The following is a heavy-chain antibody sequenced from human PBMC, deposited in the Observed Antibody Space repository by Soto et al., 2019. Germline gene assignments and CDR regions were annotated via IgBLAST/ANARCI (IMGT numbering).Heavy chain of an antibody. CDR1: GYTFTSYA. CDR2: INAGNGNT. CDR3: ARGDSSSWYSLAY. Sequence: ASVKVSCKASGYTFTSYAMHWVRQAPGQRLEWMGWINAGNGNTKYSQKFQGRVTITRDTSASTAYMELSSLRSEDTAVYCCARGDSSSWYSLAYRGQGTLVTVSS. D-gene: IGHD6-13*01. V-gene: IGHV1-3*01. J-gene: IGHJ4*02.